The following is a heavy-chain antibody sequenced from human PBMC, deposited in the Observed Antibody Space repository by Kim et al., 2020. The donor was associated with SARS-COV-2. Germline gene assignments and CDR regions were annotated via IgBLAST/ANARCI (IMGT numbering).Heavy chain of an antibody. V-gene: IGHV3-48*03. CDR3: ARVDYYDSWYFDL. CDR2: ISSSGSTI. D-gene: IGHD3-22*01. CDR1: GFTFSSYE. J-gene: IGHJ2*01. Sequence: GGSLRLSCAASGFTFSSYEMNWVRQAPGKGLEWVSYISSSGSTIYYADSVKGRFTISRDNAKNSLYLQMNSLRAEDTAVYYCARVDYYDSWYFDLWGRGTLVTVSS.